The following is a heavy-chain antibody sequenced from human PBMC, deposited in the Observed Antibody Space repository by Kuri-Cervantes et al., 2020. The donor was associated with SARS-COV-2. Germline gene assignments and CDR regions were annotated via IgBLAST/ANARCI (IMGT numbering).Heavy chain of an antibody. D-gene: IGHD7-27*01. V-gene: IGHV3-NL1*01. J-gene: IGHJ3*02. CDR3: AKDSKLGDLGDAFDI. CDR2: IYSGGST. Sequence: GESLKISCAASGFTFSSYAMHWVRQAPGKGLEWVSVIYSGGSTYYADSVKGRFTISRDNSKNTLYLQMNSLRAEDTAVYYCAKDSKLGDLGDAFDIWGQGTMVTVSS. CDR1: GFTFSSYA.